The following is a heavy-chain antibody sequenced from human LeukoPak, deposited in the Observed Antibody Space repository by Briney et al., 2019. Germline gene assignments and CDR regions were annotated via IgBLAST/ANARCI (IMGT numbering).Heavy chain of an antibody. Sequence: ASVKVSCKASGYTFTSYGISWVRQAPGQGLEWMGWISVYNGNTNYAQKLQGRVTMTTDTSTSTAYMELRSLRSEDTAVYYCARDPSYGVGGWYFSELFDYWGQGTLVTVSS. D-gene: IGHD6-19*01. CDR3: ARDPSYGVGGWYFSELFDY. CDR2: ISVYNGNT. J-gene: IGHJ4*02. CDR1: GYTFTSYG. V-gene: IGHV1-18*01.